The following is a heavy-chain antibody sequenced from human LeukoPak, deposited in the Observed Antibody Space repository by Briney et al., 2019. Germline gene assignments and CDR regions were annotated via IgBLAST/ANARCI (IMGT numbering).Heavy chain of an antibody. V-gene: IGHV3-23*01. J-gene: IGHJ4*02. Sequence: PGGSLRLSCPVSGFTFSSYAMSWVRQAPGRGLEWVSVISTSGESAYYADSVKGRFTISRDNSKNTLYLQMNSLRAEDTAVYYCARDFHWGQGTLVTVSS. CDR3: ARDFH. CDR1: GFTFSSYA. CDR2: ISTSGESA. D-gene: IGHD2/OR15-2a*01.